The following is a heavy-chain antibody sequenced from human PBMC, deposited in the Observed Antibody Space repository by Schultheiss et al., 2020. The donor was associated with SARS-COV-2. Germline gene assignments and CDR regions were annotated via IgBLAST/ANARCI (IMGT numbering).Heavy chain of an antibody. V-gene: IGHV3-30-3*01. CDR1: GFTFSSYA. D-gene: IGHD1-1*01. J-gene: IGHJ4*02. CDR3: GKGGGTNSVDY. Sequence: GESLKISCAASGFTFSSYAMHWVRQAPGKGLEWVAVISYDGSNKYYADSVKGRFTISRDNSKNTLNLQMNSLRAEDTAEYYCGKGGGTNSVDYWGQGTLVTVSS. CDR2: ISYDGSNK.